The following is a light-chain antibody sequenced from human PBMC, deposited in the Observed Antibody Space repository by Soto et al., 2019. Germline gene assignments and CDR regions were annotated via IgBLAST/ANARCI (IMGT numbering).Light chain of an antibody. Sequence: QSALTQPPSASGSPGQSVTISCTGTSSDVGGYNYVSWYQQHPGKAPKLMIYEVDKRPSGVPDRFSGSKSGSTASLTVSGLQAEDEADYYCSSRAGSNPYVFGTGTKVTV. J-gene: IGLJ1*01. V-gene: IGLV2-8*01. CDR1: SSDVGGYNY. CDR2: EVD. CDR3: SSRAGSNPYV.